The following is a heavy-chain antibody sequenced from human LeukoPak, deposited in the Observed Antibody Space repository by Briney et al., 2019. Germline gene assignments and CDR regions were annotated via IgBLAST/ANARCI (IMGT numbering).Heavy chain of an antibody. J-gene: IGHJ4*02. CDR2: IVPVFGTP. CDR3: ARGKKYLQFNFFDY. CDR1: GGPFNRFA. V-gene: IGHV1-69*05. D-gene: IGHD5-24*01. Sequence: ASVKVSCKASGGPFNRFAISWVRQAPGQGLEWMGGIVPVFGTPNYAQRFQGRVTITTDESTSTAYMELTSLRSEDTAVHYCARGKKYLQFNFFDYWGQGTLVTVSS.